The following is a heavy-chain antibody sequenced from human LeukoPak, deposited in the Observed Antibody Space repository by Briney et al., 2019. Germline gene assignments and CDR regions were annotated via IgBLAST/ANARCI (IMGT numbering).Heavy chain of an antibody. J-gene: IGHJ5*02. CDR3: AKNGIGPITLNWFDP. CDR2: ISGSGGST. Sequence: PGGSLRLSCAASGFTFSSYGMSWVRQAPGKGLEWVSAISGSGGSTYYADSVKGRFTISRDNSKNTLYLQMNSLGAEDTAVYYCAKNGIGPITLNWFDPWGQGTLVTVSS. CDR1: GFTFSSYG. V-gene: IGHV3-23*01. D-gene: IGHD1-20*01.